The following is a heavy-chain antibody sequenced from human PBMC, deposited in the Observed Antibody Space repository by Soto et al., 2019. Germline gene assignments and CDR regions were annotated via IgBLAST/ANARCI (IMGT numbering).Heavy chain of an antibody. CDR2: IYPGDSDT. CDR1: GYSFTSYW. V-gene: IGHV5-51*01. D-gene: IGHD6-13*01. J-gene: IGHJ1*01. Sequence: GESLKISCKGSGYSFTSYWIGWVRQMPGKGLEWMGIIYPGDSDTRYSPSFQGQVTISADKSISTAYLQWSSLKASDTAMYYCARLESSRLESRYFQHWGQGTLVTVSS. CDR3: ARLESSRLESRYFQH.